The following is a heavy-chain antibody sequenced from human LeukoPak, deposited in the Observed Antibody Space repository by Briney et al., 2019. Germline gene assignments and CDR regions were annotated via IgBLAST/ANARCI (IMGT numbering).Heavy chain of an antibody. CDR2: LFRGDNT. D-gene: IGHD2/OR15-2a*01. V-gene: IGHV4-61*01. CDR3: ARGRKDAVVIVPATGIGFHV. J-gene: IGHJ3*01. Sequence: SGTLSLTCSVSGDSVSSNSYYWTWIRQPPGKGLEWIGHLFRGDNTDYNPSLQSRVAMSADRSKNQISLKLTSVTAADTAVYFCARGRKDAVVIVPATGIGFHVWGQGTKVTVSS. CDR1: GDSVSSNSYY.